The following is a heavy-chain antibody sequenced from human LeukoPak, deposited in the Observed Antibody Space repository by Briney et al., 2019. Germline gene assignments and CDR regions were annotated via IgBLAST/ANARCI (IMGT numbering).Heavy chain of an antibody. CDR3: ARPSPRGWHHYYYMDV. J-gene: IGHJ6*03. V-gene: IGHV4-39*01. Sequence: SQTLSLTCTVSGGSISSGDYYWSWIRQPSGKGLEWIGSIYYSGSTYYNPSLKSRVTISVDTSKNQFSLKLSSVTAADTAVYYCARPSPRGWHHYYYMDVWGKGTTVTVSS. CDR2: IYYSGST. D-gene: IGHD6-19*01. CDR1: GGSISSGDYY.